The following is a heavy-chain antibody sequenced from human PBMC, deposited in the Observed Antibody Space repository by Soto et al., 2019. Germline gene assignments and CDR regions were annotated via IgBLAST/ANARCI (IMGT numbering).Heavy chain of an antibody. Sequence: PSETLSLTCTVSSGSTNSAGSSWSWIRQHPGKGLEWIGYIYSSGNTYYNPSLKRRLGISLDTTKIQFSLRLSSVTVADTAVYSGAGGASYSCYYFDHWGQGILVTVSS. CDR2: IYSSGNT. CDR1: SGSTNSAGSS. D-gene: IGHD5-18*01. J-gene: IGHJ4*02. V-gene: IGHV4-31*03. CDR3: AGGASYSCYYFDH.